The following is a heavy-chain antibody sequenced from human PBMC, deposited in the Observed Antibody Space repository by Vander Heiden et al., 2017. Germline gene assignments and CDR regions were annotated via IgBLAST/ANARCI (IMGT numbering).Heavy chain of an antibody. CDR1: GFTFSSYS. V-gene: IGHV3-21*01. CDR3: ARDRLDSSSHPFDY. Sequence: EVQLVESGGGLVKPGGSLRLSCAASGFTFSSYSMNWVRQAPGKGLEWVSSISSSSSYIYYADSVKGRFTISRDNAKNSLYLQMNSLRAEDTAVYYCARDRLDSSSHPFDYWGQGTLVTVSS. J-gene: IGHJ4*02. CDR2: ISSSSSYI. D-gene: IGHD6-6*01.